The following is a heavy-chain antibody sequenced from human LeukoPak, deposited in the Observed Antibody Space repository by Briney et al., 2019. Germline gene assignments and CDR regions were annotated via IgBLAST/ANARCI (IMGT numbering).Heavy chain of an antibody. Sequence: GASVKASCKASGYTFTGYYMHWVRQAPGQGLEWMGWINPNSGGTNYAQKFQGRVTMTRDTSISTAYMELSRLRSDDTAVYYCARSPWSSGRNFPDAFDIWGQGTMVTVSS. CDR3: ARSPWSSGRNFPDAFDI. J-gene: IGHJ3*02. D-gene: IGHD6-19*01. CDR2: INPNSGGT. CDR1: GYTFTGYY. V-gene: IGHV1-2*02.